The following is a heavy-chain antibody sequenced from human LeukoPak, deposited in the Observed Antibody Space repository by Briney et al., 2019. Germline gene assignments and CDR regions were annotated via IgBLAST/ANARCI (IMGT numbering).Heavy chain of an antibody. J-gene: IGHJ4*02. D-gene: IGHD2-2*01. V-gene: IGHV5-51*01. CDR2: IYPGDSDT. CDR1: GYKFISYW. CDR3: ARRQGCSSTSCPPDS. Sequence: PGESLKISCKASGYKFISYWIGWVRQMPGKGLEWMGIIYPGDSDTRYSPSFQGQVTMSADKSINTAYLQWSSLKASDTAMYYCARRQGCSSTSCPPDSWGQGTLVTVSS.